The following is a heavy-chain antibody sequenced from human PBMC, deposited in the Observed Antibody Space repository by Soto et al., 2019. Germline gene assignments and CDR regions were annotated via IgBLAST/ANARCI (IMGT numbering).Heavy chain of an antibody. CDR1: GFTFTSSA. V-gene: IGHV1-58*01. D-gene: IGHD3-10*01. CDR2: IVVGSGNT. Sequence: ASVKVSCKASGFTFTSSAVQWVRQARGQRLEWIGWIVVGSGNTNYAQKFQERVTITRDMSTSTAYMELSSLRSEDTAVYYCEVESCYYYYYYGMYVWGQGTTVTVSS. CDR3: EVESCYYYYYYGMYV. J-gene: IGHJ6*02.